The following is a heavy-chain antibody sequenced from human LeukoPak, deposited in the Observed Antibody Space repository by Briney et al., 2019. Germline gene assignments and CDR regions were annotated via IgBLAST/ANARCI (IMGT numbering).Heavy chain of an antibody. CDR1: GVSNSSITDY. CDR2: MTSSGSA. CDR3: ARPIVATKRGYAFDI. Sequence: PSETLSLTCSVSGVSNSSITDYWGWIRQPPGKGLEWIGGMTSSGSAYYNPSLKSRVTISADKSKNQFSLKLSSVTAADTAVYYCARPIVATKRGYAFDIWGQGTMVTVSS. D-gene: IGHD5-12*01. J-gene: IGHJ3*02. V-gene: IGHV4-39*01.